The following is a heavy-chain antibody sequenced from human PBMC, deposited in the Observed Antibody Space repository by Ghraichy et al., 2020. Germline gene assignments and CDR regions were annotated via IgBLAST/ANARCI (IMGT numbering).Heavy chain of an antibody. CDR1: GGSISSSSYY. Sequence: SQTLSLTCTVSGGSISSSSYYWGWIRQPPGKGLEWIGSIYYSGSTYYNPSLKSRVTISVDTSKNQFSLKLNSVTAADTAVYYCASPRYYDFWSGYYRDYWGQGTLVTVSS. D-gene: IGHD3-3*01. CDR2: IYYSGST. J-gene: IGHJ4*02. V-gene: IGHV4-39*01. CDR3: ASPRYYDFWSGYYRDY.